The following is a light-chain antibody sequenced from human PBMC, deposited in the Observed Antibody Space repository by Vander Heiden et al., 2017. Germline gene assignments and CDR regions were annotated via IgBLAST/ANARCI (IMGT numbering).Light chain of an antibody. CDR3: QQYNNWPPLT. J-gene: IGKJ4*01. V-gene: IGKV3D-15*01. Sequence: IVMTQSPATLSVSPGERATLSCRASQSINSNLAWYQQRPGQAPRLLMYGASIRATGIPARFSGSGSGTEFTLTISSLQSEDFAVYYCQQYNNWPPLTFGGGTRVEIK. CDR2: GAS. CDR1: QSINSN.